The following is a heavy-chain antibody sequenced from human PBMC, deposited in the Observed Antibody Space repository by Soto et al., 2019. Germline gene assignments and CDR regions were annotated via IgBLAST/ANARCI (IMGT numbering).Heavy chain of an antibody. CDR1: GFTFSSYS. CDR2: ISSSSSYI. J-gene: IGHJ4*02. D-gene: IGHD5-18*01. V-gene: IGHV3-21*01. Sequence: PGGSPRLSCAASGFTFSSYSMNWVRQAPGKGLEWVSSISSSSSYIYYADSVKGRFTISRDNAKNSLYLQMNSLRAEDTAVYYCARVDTAMVDYWGQGTLVTVSS. CDR3: ARVDTAMVDY.